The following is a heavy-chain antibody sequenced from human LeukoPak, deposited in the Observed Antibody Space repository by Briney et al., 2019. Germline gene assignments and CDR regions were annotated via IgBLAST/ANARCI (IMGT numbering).Heavy chain of an antibody. D-gene: IGHD3-3*01. CDR3: ARLVRFLEWFGGMDWFDP. J-gene: IGHJ5*02. Sequence: SETLSLTCAVYGGSFSGYYWSWIRQPPGKGLEWIGEINHSGSTNYNPSLKSRVTISVDTSKNQFPLKLSSVTAADTAVYYCARLVRFLEWFGGMDWFDPWGQGTLVTVSS. CDR2: INHSGST. CDR1: GGSFSGYY. V-gene: IGHV4-34*01.